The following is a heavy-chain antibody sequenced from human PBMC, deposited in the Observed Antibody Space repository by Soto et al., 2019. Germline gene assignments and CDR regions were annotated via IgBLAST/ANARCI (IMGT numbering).Heavy chain of an antibody. J-gene: IGHJ4*02. CDR3: AKWSGYGDL. CDR2: ISVTGDTT. D-gene: IGHD5-12*01. CDR1: GFTISTYS. Sequence: EVQLLESGGGLVQPGGSLRLSCAASGFTISTYSFTWVRQTPAKGLEWVSGISVTGDTTFYADSVKGRFTISRDISKNTVYLQMHSLGVEDTAVYFCAKWSGYGDLWGQGTRVTVSS. V-gene: IGHV3-23*01.